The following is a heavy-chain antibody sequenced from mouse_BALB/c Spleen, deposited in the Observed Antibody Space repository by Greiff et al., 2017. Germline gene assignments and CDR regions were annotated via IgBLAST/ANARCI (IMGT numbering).Heavy chain of an antibody. CDR1: GYSITSDYA. Sequence: EVQLQESGPGLVKPSQSLSLTCTVTGYSITSDYAWNWIRQFPGNKLEWMGYISYSGSTSYNPSLKSRISITRDTSKNQFFLQLNSVTTEDTATYYCARGGWDAQYYFDYWGQGTTLTVSS. V-gene: IGHV3-2*02. D-gene: IGHD4-1*01. CDR2: ISYSGST. CDR3: ARGGWDAQYYFDY. J-gene: IGHJ2*01.